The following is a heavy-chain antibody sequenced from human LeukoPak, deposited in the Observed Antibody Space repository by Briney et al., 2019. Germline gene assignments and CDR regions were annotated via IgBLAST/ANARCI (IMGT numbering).Heavy chain of an antibody. Sequence: GGSLRLSCAASGFTFSDYYMSWIRQAPGKGLQWISFISSGGSTTNYADSVKGRFTISRDNAKNSLYLQMNSLRAEDTAVYYCARVMSNGWYFDYWGQGTLVTVSS. D-gene: IGHD6-19*01. CDR3: ARVMSNGWYFDY. V-gene: IGHV3-11*01. CDR1: GFTFSDYY. J-gene: IGHJ4*02. CDR2: ISSGGSTT.